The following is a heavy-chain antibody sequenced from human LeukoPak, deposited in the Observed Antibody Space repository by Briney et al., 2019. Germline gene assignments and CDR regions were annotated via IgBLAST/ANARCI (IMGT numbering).Heavy chain of an antibody. CDR1: GGSISSSSYY. D-gene: IGHD4-17*01. CDR2: IYYSGST. J-gene: IGHJ4*02. CDR3: ARRIYGGNFFDY. Sequence: SETLSLTCTVSGGSISSSSYYWGWIRQPPGKGLEWIGSIYYSGSTYHNPSLKSRVTISVDTSKNQFSLKLSSVTAADTAVYYCARRIYGGNFFDYWGQGTLVTVSS. V-gene: IGHV4-39*01.